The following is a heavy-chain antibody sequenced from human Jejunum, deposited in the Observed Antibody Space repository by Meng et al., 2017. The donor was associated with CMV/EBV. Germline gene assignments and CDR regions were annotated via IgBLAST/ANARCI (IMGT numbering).Heavy chain of an antibody. Sequence: FSSCGMSWVRQAPGKGLEWVSGISGSGGSTYYADSVKGRFTISRDNPKNTLYLQMNSLRAEDTAVYYCAKRPSVVVVSSAASEPDYWARERWSPSPQ. D-gene: IGHD2-15*01. CDR2: ISGSGGST. J-gene: IGHJ4*02. CDR1: FSSCG. V-gene: IGHV3-23*01. CDR3: AKRPSVVVVSSAASEPDY.